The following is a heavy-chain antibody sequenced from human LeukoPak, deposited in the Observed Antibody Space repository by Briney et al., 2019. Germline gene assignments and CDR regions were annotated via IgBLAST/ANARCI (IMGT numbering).Heavy chain of an antibody. V-gene: IGHV4-30-2*06. Sequence: SQTLSLTCAVSGGSVGGAGQSWSWIRQSPGKALEWIAYIFYGGSTYYNPSLKSRVTILIDTSKNQFSLKLSSVTAADTAVYYCARGPYLGDSNNWFDPWGPGTLVTVSS. D-gene: IGHD4-17*01. CDR1: GGSVGGAGQS. CDR3: ARGPYLGDSNNWFDP. J-gene: IGHJ5*02. CDR2: IFYGGST.